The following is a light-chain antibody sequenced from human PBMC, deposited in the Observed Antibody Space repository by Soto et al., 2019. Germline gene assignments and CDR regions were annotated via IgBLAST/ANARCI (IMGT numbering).Light chain of an antibody. V-gene: IGKV3-20*01. CDR1: QSVTSNY. CDR2: GAS. J-gene: IGKJ4*01. Sequence: EIVLTQSPGTLSLSPGDRATLSCRASQSVTSNYLAWYQQKTGQAPRLLLYGASRRAIGIPDRFSGSGSGTDFTLTISRLEPEDFAVYYCQQYDTSPPLTFGGGTKVDIK. CDR3: QQYDTSPPLT.